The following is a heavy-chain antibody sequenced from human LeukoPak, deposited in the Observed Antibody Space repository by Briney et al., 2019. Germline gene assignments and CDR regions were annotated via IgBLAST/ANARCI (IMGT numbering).Heavy chain of an antibody. CDR1: GFSLSTSGVG. CDR3: AHRRGNSWDFDY. Sequence: SGPTLVKPTQTLTLTCTFSGFSLSTSGVGVGWIRQPPGKALEWLALIYWDDDKRYSPSLKSRLTVTKDTSKNQVVLTMTNMDPMDTATYYCAHRRGNSWDFDYWGQGTLVTASS. V-gene: IGHV2-5*02. D-gene: IGHD6-13*01. J-gene: IGHJ4*02. CDR2: IYWDDDK.